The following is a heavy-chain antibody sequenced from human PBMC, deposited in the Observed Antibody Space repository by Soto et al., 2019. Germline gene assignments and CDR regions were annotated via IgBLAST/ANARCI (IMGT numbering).Heavy chain of an antibody. V-gene: IGHV1-69*12. Sequence: QVQLVQSGAEVKKPGSSVKVSCKASGGTFSSYAISWVRQAPGQGLEWMGGIIPILGTANYARNFQGRVTITADESTSTAYMELSSLRSEDTAVYYCASSVAKYYYYGMDVWGQGTTVTVSS. J-gene: IGHJ6*02. CDR2: IIPILGTA. D-gene: IGHD5-12*01. CDR1: GGTFSSYA. CDR3: ASSVAKYYYYGMDV.